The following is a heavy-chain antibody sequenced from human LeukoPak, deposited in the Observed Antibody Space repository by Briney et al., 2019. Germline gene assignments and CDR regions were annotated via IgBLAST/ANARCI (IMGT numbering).Heavy chain of an antibody. CDR2: VKQDGIEK. CDR3: ARDHTFYFDNTGYFFDY. V-gene: IGHV3-7*01. J-gene: IGHJ4*02. CDR1: GFTLSSYW. D-gene: IGHD3-22*01. Sequence: GGSLRLSCSFSGFTLSSYWMSWVRQAPGKGLEWVANVKQDGIEKYYVDSVKGRFTISRDNAKDSLYLQMNSLRAEDTAVYYCARDHTFYFDNTGYFFDYWGQGALVTVSS.